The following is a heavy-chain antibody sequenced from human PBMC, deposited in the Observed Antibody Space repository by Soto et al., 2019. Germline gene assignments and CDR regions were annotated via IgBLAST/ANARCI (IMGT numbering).Heavy chain of an antibody. D-gene: IGHD6-13*01. J-gene: IGHJ5*02. CDR1: GYTFTTYA. V-gene: IGHV1-3*05. Sequence: QVQLVQSGAEEKKPGASVKVSCKTSGYTFTTYAVHWVRQAPGQRLEWMGWIVAGNGDTRYSEKFQGRVSITRDTSAPTAYRELSSLRSEDTAVYYCARDGATAGTPRNWFDPWGQGTLVTGSS. CDR2: IVAGNGDT. CDR3: ARDGATAGTPRNWFDP.